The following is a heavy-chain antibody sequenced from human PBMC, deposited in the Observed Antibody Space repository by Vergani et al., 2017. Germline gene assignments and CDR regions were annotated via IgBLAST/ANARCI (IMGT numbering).Heavy chain of an antibody. CDR1: GFTFSSYS. V-gene: IGHV3-21*01. J-gene: IGHJ4*02. D-gene: IGHD3-22*01. CDR3: AGDFFYYDSSGYYSGFFDY. CDR2: ISSSSSYI. Sequence: EVQLVESGGGLVKPGGSLRLSCAASGFTFSSYSMNWVRQAPGKGLEWVSSISSSSSYIYYADSVKGRFTISRDNAKNSLYLQMNSLRAEDTAVYYCAGDFFYYDSSGYYSGFFDYWGQGTLVTVSS.